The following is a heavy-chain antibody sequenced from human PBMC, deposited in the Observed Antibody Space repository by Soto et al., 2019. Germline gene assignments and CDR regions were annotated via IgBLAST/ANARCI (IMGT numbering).Heavy chain of an antibody. D-gene: IGHD2-15*01. CDR2: ISSSSSYI. CDR3: ARSHSGGIPNSAY. V-gene: IGHV3-21*01. J-gene: IGHJ4*02. CDR1: GFTFSSYS. Sequence: PGGFLRLSCAASGFTFSSYSMNWVRQAPGKGLEWVSSISSSSSYIYYADSVKGRFTISRDNAKNSLYLQMNSLRAEDTAVYYCARSHSGGIPNSAYWGQGTLVTVSS.